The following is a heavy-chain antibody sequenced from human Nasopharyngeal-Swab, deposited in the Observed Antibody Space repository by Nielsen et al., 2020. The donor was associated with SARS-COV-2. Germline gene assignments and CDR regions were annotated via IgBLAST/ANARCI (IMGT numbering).Heavy chain of an antibody. CDR2: ISSSSSTI. D-gene: IGHD6-13*01. V-gene: IGHV3-48*02. Sequence: GALKISCAASGFTFSSYSMNWVRQAPGKGLEWVSYISSSSSTIYYADSVKGRFTISRDNAKNSLYLQMNSLRDEDTAVYYCARDWGSSWYSNWFDPWGQGTLVTVSS. CDR1: GFTFSSYS. CDR3: ARDWGSSWYSNWFDP. J-gene: IGHJ5*02.